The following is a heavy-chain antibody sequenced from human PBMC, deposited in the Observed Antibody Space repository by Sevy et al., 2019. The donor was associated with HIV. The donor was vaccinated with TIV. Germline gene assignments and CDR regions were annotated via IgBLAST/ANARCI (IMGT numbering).Heavy chain of an antibody. D-gene: IGHD6-13*01. J-gene: IGHJ6*02. CDR1: GFTFISYA. CDR2: ISSSGGYT. Sequence: GGSLRLSCAASGFTFISYAMTWVRQAPGKGLEWVSTISSSGGYTYYSDSVKGRFIISRDNSKKTVDLQMNSLRAEDTAVYYCAKGDSTFYGLDVWGQGTTVTVSS. V-gene: IGHV3-23*01. CDR3: AKGDSTFYGLDV.